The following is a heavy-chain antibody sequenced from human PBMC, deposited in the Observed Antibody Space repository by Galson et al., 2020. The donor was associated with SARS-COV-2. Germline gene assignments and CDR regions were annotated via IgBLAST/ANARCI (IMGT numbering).Heavy chain of an antibody. CDR2: IYYNGIT. CDR3: ARHTRDTSGSYYVTVDY. CDR1: SGSISSSSYY. D-gene: IGHD3-22*01. V-gene: IGHV4-39*01. Sequence: SETLSLTCSVSSGSISSSSYYWGWIRQPPGKGLEWIGSIYYNGITYYNPSLKSRVTISVDTSKNQFSLKLNSVTATDTAVYYCARHTRDTSGSYYVTVDYWGQGTLVTVSS. J-gene: IGHJ4*02.